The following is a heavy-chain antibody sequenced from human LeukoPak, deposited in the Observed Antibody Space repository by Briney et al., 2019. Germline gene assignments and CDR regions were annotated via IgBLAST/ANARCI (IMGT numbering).Heavy chain of an antibody. Sequence: GASVKVSCKASGYTFTSYGISWVRQAPGQGRERMGWISAYNGNTNYAQKLQGRVTMTTDPSTSTAYMELRSLRSDDTPVYYCARDWVVDTATVDSGYMDVWGKGTTVTVSS. CDR1: GYTFTSYG. V-gene: IGHV1-18*01. CDR3: ARDWVVDTATVDSGYMDV. CDR2: ISAYNGNT. J-gene: IGHJ6*03. D-gene: IGHD5-18*01.